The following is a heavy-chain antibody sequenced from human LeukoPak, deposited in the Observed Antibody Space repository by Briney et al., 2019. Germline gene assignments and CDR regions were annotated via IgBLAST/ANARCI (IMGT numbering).Heavy chain of an antibody. CDR3: ARDEYGFGDSYNSGYYFDY. Sequence: GGSLRLSCAASGFTVSSNYMSWIRQAPGKGLEWVSYISSSSSYTNYADSVKGRFTISRDNAKNSLYLQMNSLRAEDTAVYYCARDEYGFGDSYNSGYYFDYWGQGTLVTVSS. J-gene: IGHJ4*02. V-gene: IGHV3-11*05. CDR2: ISSSSSYT. CDR1: GFTVSSNY. D-gene: IGHD5-24*01.